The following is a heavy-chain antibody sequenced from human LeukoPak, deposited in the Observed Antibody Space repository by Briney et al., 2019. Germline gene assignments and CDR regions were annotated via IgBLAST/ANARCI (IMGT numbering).Heavy chain of an antibody. CDR3: ARVLGGSYYADRSAFDI. Sequence: GPLRLSCAASGFTVSSNYMSWVRQAPGKGLEWVSVIYSGGSTYYADSVKGRFTISRDNSKNTLYLQMNSLRAEDTAVYYCARVLGGSYYADRSAFDIWGQGTMVTVSS. J-gene: IGHJ3*02. CDR2: IYSGGST. CDR1: GFTVSSNY. D-gene: IGHD1-26*01. V-gene: IGHV3-53*01.